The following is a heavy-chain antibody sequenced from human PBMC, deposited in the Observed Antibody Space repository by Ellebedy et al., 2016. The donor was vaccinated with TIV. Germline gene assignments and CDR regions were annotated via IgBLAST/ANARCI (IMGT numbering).Heavy chain of an antibody. V-gene: IGHV3-7*01. CDR2: IKPDGSAQ. CDR3: ARDRGNGYNYRSPFDH. D-gene: IGHD5-24*01. J-gene: IGHJ4*02. CDR1: GFIISGDW. Sequence: PGGSLRLSCAASGFIISGDWMSWVRQAPGKGLEWVGNIKPDGSAQYYVDSVKGRFTMSRDNAKNSLYLQMDSLRAEDKAVYYCARDRGNGYNYRSPFDHWGQGSLVTVSS.